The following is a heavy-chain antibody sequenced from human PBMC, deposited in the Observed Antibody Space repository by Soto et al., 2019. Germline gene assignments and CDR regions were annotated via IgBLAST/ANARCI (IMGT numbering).Heavy chain of an antibody. CDR2: IYHSGST. V-gene: IGHV4-39*02. CDR1: GGSIRVTDYF. Sequence: PSETLSLTCTVSGGSIRVTDYFWGWIRQPPGKALEWIASIYHSGSTYYNPSPKSRVTMSIDTSNNQFALTLNSVSAADTAVYFCTRDSGWFDPWGQGTLVTVSS. D-gene: IGHD7-27*01. J-gene: IGHJ5*02. CDR3: TRDSGWFDP.